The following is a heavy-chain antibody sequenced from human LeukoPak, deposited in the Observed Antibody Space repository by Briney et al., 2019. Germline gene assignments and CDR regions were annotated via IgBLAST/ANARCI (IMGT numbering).Heavy chain of an antibody. J-gene: IGHJ4*02. CDR2: TYYKSQLYY. CDR1: GDSFSRNNIA. D-gene: IGHD2-2*01. V-gene: IGHV6-1*01. Sequence: SQTLSLTCAISGDSFSRNNIAWNWLRQSPSRGLEWLGRTYYKSQLYYDYAPSVRSRITINPDTSKNQFSLQLNSVSPEDTAVYYCARGRDVVVVPAADFDYWGQGILVTVSS. CDR3: ARGRDVVVVPAADFDY.